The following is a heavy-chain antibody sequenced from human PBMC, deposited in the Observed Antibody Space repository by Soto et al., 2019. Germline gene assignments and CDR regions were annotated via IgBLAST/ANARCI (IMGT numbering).Heavy chain of an antibody. Sequence: SVKVSCKASGGTFSSYAISWVRQAPGQGLEWMGGIIPIFGTANYAQKFQGRVTITADESTSTAYMELSSLRSEDTAVYYCARRSDSSGWYGGAFDICGQGTMVTLSS. V-gene: IGHV1-69*13. J-gene: IGHJ3*02. CDR3: ARRSDSSGWYGGAFDI. D-gene: IGHD6-19*01. CDR1: GGTFSSYA. CDR2: IIPIFGTA.